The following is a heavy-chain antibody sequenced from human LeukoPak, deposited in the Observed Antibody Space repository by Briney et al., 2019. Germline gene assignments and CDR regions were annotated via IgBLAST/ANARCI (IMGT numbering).Heavy chain of an antibody. CDR3: ARGGANWGSHLDY. J-gene: IGHJ4*02. CDR2: ISSSSSYI. V-gene: IGHV3-21*01. CDR1: GFTFSSYS. D-gene: IGHD7-27*01. Sequence: GGSLRLSCAASGFTFSSYSMNWVRRAPGKGLEWVSSISSSSSYIYYADSVKGRFTISRDNAKNSLYLQMNSLRAEDTAVYYCARGGANWGSHLDYWGQGTLVTVSS.